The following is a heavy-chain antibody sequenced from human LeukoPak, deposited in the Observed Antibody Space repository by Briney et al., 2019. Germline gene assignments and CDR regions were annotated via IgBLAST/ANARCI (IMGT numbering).Heavy chain of an antibody. CDR2: IGSSGSTI. Sequence: PGGSLRLSCAASGFTFSSYEMDWVRQAPGKGLEWVSYIGSSGSTIYYADSVKGRFTISRGNAKNSLYLQMNSLRAEDTAVYYCARASGVGFDYWGQGTLVTVSS. D-gene: IGHD3-10*01. CDR3: ARASGVGFDY. V-gene: IGHV3-48*03. CDR1: GFTFSSYE. J-gene: IGHJ4*02.